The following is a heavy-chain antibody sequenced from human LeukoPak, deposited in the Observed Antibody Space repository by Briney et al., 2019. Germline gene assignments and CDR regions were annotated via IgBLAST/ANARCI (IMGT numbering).Heavy chain of an antibody. CDR1: GGSISSYY. CDR3: ASHYGAAMGEFDY. V-gene: IGHV4-59*08. CDR2: IYYSGST. Sequence: SETLSLTCTVSGGSISSYYWSWIRQPPGKGLEWIGYIYYSGSTNYNPSLKSRVTISVDTSKNQFSLKLSSVTAADTAVYYCASHYGAAMGEFDYWGQGTPVTVSS. J-gene: IGHJ4*02. D-gene: IGHD2-2*01.